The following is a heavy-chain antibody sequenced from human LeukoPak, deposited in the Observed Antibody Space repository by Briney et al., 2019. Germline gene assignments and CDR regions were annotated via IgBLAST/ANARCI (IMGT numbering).Heavy chain of an antibody. CDR1: GGTFSSYA. D-gene: IGHD6-6*01. CDR2: IIPIFGTA. Sequence: ASVKVSCKASGGTFSSYAISWVRQAPGQGLEWMGGIIPIFGTANYAQKFQGRVTITTDESTSTAYMELSSLRSEDTAVYYCARFSYSSSSGDYWGQGTPVTVSS. V-gene: IGHV1-69*05. J-gene: IGHJ4*02. CDR3: ARFSYSSSSGDY.